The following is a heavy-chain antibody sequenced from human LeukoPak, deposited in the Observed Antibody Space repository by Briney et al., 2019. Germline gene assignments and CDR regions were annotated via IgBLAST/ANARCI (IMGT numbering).Heavy chain of an antibody. CDR3: ARGLRYCSSTSCCKNLPAY. V-gene: IGHV1-8*01. D-gene: IGHD2-2*01. CDR1: GYTFTSYD. Sequence: ASVKVSCKASGYTFTSYDINWVRQATGQGLEWMGWMNPNSGNTGYAQKFQGRVTMTRNTSISTAYMELSSLRSEDTAVYYCARGLRYCSSTSCCKNLPAYWGQGTLVTVSS. J-gene: IGHJ4*02. CDR2: MNPNSGNT.